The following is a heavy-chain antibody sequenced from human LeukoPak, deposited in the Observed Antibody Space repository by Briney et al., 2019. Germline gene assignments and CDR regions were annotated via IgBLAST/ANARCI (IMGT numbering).Heavy chain of an antibody. CDR2: IYHSGST. V-gene: IGHV4-38-2*01. D-gene: IGHD3-9*01. CDR3: ARLTLRYFVIDY. J-gene: IGHJ4*02. Sequence: KSSETLSLTCAVSGYFISSGYYWGWIRQPPGKGLEWIGSIYHSGSTYYNPSLKSRVTISVDTSKNQFSLKLSSVTAADTAVYYCARLTLRYFVIDYWGQGTLVTVSS. CDR1: GYFISSGYY.